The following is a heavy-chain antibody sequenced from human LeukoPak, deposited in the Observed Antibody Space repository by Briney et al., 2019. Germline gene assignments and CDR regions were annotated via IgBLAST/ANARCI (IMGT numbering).Heavy chain of an antibody. J-gene: IGHJ4*02. CDR3: ARDGDY. V-gene: IGHV4-34*01. CDR1: GFTFSSYA. CDR2: INHSGST. Sequence: GSLRLSCAASGFTFSSYAMSWIRQPPGKGLEWIGEINHSGSTNYNPSLKSRVTISVDTSKNQFSLKLSSVTAADTAVYYCARDGDYLGQGTLVTVSS.